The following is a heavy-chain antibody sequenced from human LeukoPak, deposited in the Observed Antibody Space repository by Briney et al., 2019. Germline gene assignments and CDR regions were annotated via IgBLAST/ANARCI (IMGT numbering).Heavy chain of an antibody. V-gene: IGHV1-69*13. J-gene: IGHJ4*02. D-gene: IGHD3-22*01. CDR3: ARAPQPYYYDSTSPFDY. CDR1: GYTFTSYG. Sequence: SVKVSCKASGYTFTSYGISWVRQAPGQGLEWMGGIIPIFGTANYAQKFQGRVTITADESTSTAYMELSSLRSEDTAVYYCARAPQPYYYDSTSPFDYWGQGTLVTVSS. CDR2: IIPIFGTA.